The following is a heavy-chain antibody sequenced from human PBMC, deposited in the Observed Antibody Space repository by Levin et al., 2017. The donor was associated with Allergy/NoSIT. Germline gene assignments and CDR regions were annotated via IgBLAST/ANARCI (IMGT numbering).Heavy chain of an antibody. CDR3: STWIQLHDAFDI. Sequence: PTASVKVSCKVSGYTLTELSMHWVRQAPGKGLEWMGGFDPEDGETIYAQKFQGRVTMTEDASTDTAYMELSSLRSEDTAVYYCSTWIQLHDAFDIWGQGTMVTVSS. CDR1: GYTLTELS. D-gene: IGHD5-18*01. J-gene: IGHJ3*02. V-gene: IGHV1-24*01. CDR2: FDPEDGET.